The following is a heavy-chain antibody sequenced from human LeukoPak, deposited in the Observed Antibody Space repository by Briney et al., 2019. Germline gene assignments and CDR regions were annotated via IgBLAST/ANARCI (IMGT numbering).Heavy chain of an antibody. J-gene: IGHJ6*03. CDR1: GYTFTGYY. CDR2: INPNSGGT. V-gene: IGHV1-2*02. Sequence: ASVKVSCKASGYTFTGYYMHWVRQAPGQGLGWMGWINPNSGGTNYAQKFQGRVTMTRDTSISTAYMELSRLRSDDTAVYYCASGPPGDSGSYRYYMDVWGKGTTVTISS. CDR3: ASGPPGDSGSYRYYMDV. D-gene: IGHD3-10*01.